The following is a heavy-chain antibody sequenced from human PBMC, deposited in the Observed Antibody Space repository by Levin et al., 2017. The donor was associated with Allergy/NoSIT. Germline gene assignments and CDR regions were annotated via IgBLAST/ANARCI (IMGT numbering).Heavy chain of an antibody. CDR2: INSDGSSK. J-gene: IGHJ4*02. D-gene: IGHD6-13*01. Sequence: PGGSLRLSCAASGFTFISYWMYWVRQAPGKGLVWVSRINSDGSSKTYADFVKGRFTISRDNAKNTLYLQMNSLRVEDTAVYYCVRVHDSSPPHWGQGTLVTVSS. V-gene: IGHV3-74*01. CDR3: VRVHDSSPPH. CDR1: GFTFISYW.